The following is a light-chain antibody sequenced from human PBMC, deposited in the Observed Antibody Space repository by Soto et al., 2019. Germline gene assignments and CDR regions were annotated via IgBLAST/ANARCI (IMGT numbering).Light chain of an antibody. J-gene: IGKJ1*01. CDR2: LTS. CDR3: MQSLQTPPWT. V-gene: IGKV2-28*01. CDR1: QSLLQTNGYTY. Sequence: DIVMTQSPLSLPVTPGEPASISCRSSQSLLQTNGYTYLDWYLQKPGQSPQLLIYLTSIRASGVPDRFSGSGSGTEFTLKISNVEAEDVGLYYCMQSLQTPPWTFGPGTKVEFK.